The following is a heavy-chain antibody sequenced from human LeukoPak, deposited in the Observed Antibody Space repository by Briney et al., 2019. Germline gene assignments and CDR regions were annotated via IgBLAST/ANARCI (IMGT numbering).Heavy chain of an antibody. CDR2: INPNSGGT. V-gene: IGHV1-2*02. J-gene: IGHJ3*02. CDR1: GYTFTGYY. D-gene: IGHD2-21*02. CDR3: ARERIVVVTLSDGIEI. Sequence: ASVKVSCKASGYTFTGYYIHWVRQAPGQGHEWMGWINPNSGGTKYAQKFQGRVNVTRDTSISTVYMELSSLTSDDTAVYYCARERIVVVTLSDGIEIWGQGTMVSVSS.